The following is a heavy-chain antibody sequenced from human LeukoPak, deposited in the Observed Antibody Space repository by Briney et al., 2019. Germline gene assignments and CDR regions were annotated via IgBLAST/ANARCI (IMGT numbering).Heavy chain of an antibody. CDR3: ARGMIVPRGFDY. Sequence: PGGSLRLSCAASGFTFSSYAMSWVRQAPGKGLEWVSAISGSGGSTYYADSVKGRFTISRDNAKNSLYLQMNSLRAEDTAVYYCARGMIVPRGFDYWGQGTLVTVSS. CDR1: GFTFSSYA. D-gene: IGHD3-22*01. J-gene: IGHJ4*02. V-gene: IGHV3-23*01. CDR2: ISGSGGST.